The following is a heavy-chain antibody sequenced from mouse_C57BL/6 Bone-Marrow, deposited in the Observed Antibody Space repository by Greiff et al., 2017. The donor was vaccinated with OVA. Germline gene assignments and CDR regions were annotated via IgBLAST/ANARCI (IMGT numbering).Heavy chain of an antibody. D-gene: IGHD1-1*01. Sequence: VQLQQSGAELVRPGASVTLSCTASGFNFTDDYMHWVKQRPEQGLEWIGWIDPENGDTDYTPKFQGKATLTADTSSNTAYLQLSSRTSADTDVYDCATLTLAYFDYWGQGTALTVSS. CDR2: IDPENGDT. V-gene: IGHV14-4*01. CDR1: GFNFTDDY. CDR3: ATLTLAYFDY. J-gene: IGHJ2*01.